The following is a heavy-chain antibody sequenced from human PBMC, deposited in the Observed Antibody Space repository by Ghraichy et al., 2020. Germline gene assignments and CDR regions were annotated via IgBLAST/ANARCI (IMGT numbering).Heavy chain of an antibody. V-gene: IGHV3-23*01. D-gene: IGHD3-3*01. CDR1: GFTFSSYA. CDR2: ISGSGGST. Sequence: GGSLRLSCAASGFTFSSYAMSWVRQAPGKGLEWVSAISGSGGSTYYADSVKGRFTISRDNSKNTLYLQMNSLRAEDTAVYYCAKVPRPFFLGYDFCFDYWGQGTLVTVSS. J-gene: IGHJ4*02. CDR3: AKVPRPFFLGYDFCFDY.